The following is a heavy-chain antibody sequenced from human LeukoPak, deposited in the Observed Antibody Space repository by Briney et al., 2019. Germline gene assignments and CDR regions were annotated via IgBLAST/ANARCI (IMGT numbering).Heavy chain of an antibody. CDR3: AESRMGY. CDR1: GYSISSGYY. J-gene: IGHJ4*02. Sequence: PSETLSLTCVVSGYSISSGYYWVWIRQPPGKGLEWIGSIYRSGSTYYNPSLRSRVTISIDTSKNQLSLNLSSVTAADTAVYYCAESRMGYWGQGTLVTVSS. CDR2: IYRSGST. V-gene: IGHV4-38-2*01. D-gene: IGHD2-8*01.